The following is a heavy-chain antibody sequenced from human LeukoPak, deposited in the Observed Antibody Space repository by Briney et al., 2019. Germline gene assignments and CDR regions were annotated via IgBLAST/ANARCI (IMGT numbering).Heavy chain of an antibody. J-gene: IGHJ6*02. CDR3: ATDTAMAGTYYYGMDV. D-gene: IGHD5-18*01. V-gene: IGHV1-69*04. CDR1: GGTFSSYA. Sequence: SVKVSCKASGGTFSSYAISWVRQAPGQGLEWMGRIIPIFGIANYAQKFQGRVTITADKSTSTAYMELSRLRSEDTAVYYCATDTAMAGTYYYGMDVWGQGTTVTVSS. CDR2: IIPIFGIA.